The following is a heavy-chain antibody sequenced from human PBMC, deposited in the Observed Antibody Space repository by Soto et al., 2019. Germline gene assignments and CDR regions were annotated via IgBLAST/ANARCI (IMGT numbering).Heavy chain of an antibody. Sequence: QVQLQESGPGLVKPSETLSLTCTVSGGSVSSGSYYWSWLRPRPGKGLEWIGYIYYSGSTNYNPSLHSRVTIAVDTSKRHCSLKVSSVAGADTAVYYGPRISGRIAARGVFDPLGQGTLVTLSS. V-gene: IGHV4-61*03. CDR1: GGSVSSGSYY. CDR3: PRISGRIAARGVFDP. CDR2: IYYSGST. D-gene: IGHD6-6*01. J-gene: IGHJ5*02.